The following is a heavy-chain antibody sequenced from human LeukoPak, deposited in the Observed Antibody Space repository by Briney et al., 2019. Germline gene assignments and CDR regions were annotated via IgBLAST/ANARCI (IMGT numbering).Heavy chain of an antibody. CDR3: ARTGGSDYSPYYYYYMDV. CDR2: ISYSGST. D-gene: IGHD3-10*01. CDR1: GGSISSGTYY. Sequence: SQTLSLTCTVSGGSISSGTYYWSWIRQPPGKGLEWIGYISYSGSTYYNPSLESRLTISVDTSKNQFSLKLSSVTAADTAVYYCARTGGSDYSPYYYYYMDVWGKGTTVTVSS. J-gene: IGHJ6*03. V-gene: IGHV4-30-4*08.